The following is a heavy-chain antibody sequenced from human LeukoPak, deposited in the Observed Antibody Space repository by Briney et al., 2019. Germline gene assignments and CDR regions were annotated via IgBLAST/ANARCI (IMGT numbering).Heavy chain of an antibody. Sequence: GGSLRLSCAASGFTFSNYAMHWVRQAPGKGLEWVAFIRYDGSNKYYADSVKGRFTISRDSSKNTLYLQMNSLRAEDTAVYYCAKDPQLYCSSTSCYTNYFDYWGQGTLVTVSS. CDR3: AKDPQLYCSSTSCYTNYFDY. J-gene: IGHJ4*02. CDR1: GFTFSNYA. V-gene: IGHV3-30*02. CDR2: IRYDGSNK. D-gene: IGHD2-2*02.